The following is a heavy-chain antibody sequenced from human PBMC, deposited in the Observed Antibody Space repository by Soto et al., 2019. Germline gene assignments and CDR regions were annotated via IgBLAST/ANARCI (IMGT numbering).Heavy chain of an antibody. V-gene: IGHV3-48*02. D-gene: IGHD6-19*01. Sequence: EVQLVESGGDLVQPGQSLRLSCAASGFSFSSYSMNWVRQAPGKGLEWISYLSSSKTYIWYADSVKGRFTISRDNAKNSLSLQMSSLRDEDTAVYYCVRDSGWAFDIWGLGTMVTVSS. J-gene: IGHJ3*02. CDR2: LSSSKTYI. CDR1: GFSFSSYS. CDR3: VRDSGWAFDI.